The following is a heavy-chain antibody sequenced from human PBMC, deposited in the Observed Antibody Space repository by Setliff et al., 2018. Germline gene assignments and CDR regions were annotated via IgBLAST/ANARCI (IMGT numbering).Heavy chain of an antibody. J-gene: IGHJ5*02. D-gene: IGHD2-15*01. V-gene: IGHV3-15*01. CDR2: IKSKTDGGTT. CDR1: GFTFSNAW. Sequence: GGSLRLSCAASGFTFSNAWMSWVRQAPGKGLEWVGRIKSKTDGGTTDYAAPVKGGFTISRDDSENTLYLQLNSLKTEDTAVYYCTTDCSGARCSSWGQGTLVTVSS. CDR3: TTDCSGARCSS.